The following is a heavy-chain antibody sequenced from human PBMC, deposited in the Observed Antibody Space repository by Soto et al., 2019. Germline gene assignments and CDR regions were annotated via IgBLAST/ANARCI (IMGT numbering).Heavy chain of an antibody. CDR1: GFTFSSYW. V-gene: IGHV3-74*01. CDR3: ARECCTNGVCFYFFDY. CDR2: INSDGSST. D-gene: IGHD2-8*01. Sequence: GGSLRLSCAASGFTFSSYWMHWVRQAPGKGLVWVSRINSDGSSTSYADSVKGRFTISRDNAKNTLYLQMNSLRAEDTAVYYCARECCTNGVCFYFFDYWGQGTLVTVS. J-gene: IGHJ4*02.